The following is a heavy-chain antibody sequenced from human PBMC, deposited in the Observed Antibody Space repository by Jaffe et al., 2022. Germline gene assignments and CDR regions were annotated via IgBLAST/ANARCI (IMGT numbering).Heavy chain of an antibody. J-gene: IGHJ4*02. CDR3: TRDLSGELDY. CDR1: GFTFGDYA. CDR2: IRSKAYGGTT. Sequence: EVQLVESGGGLVQPGRSLRLSCTVSGFTFGDYAMSWVRQAPGKGLEWVGFIRSKAYGGTTEYAASVKGRFTISRDDSKSIGYLQMNSLKTEDTAVYYCTRDLSGELDYWGQGTLVTVSS. V-gene: IGHV3-49*04. D-gene: IGHD4-17*01.